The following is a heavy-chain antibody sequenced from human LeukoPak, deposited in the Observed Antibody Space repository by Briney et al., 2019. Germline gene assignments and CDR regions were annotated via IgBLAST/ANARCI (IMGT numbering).Heavy chain of an antibody. Sequence: PGGSLRLSCAASGSTFSSYGMHWVRQAPGKGLEWVAVISYDGSNKYYADSVKGRFTISRDNSKNTLYLQMNSLRAEDTAVYYCAGFVVVPAAFDYWGQGTLVTVSS. CDR3: AGFVVVPAAFDY. V-gene: IGHV3-30*03. CDR2: ISYDGSNK. CDR1: GSTFSSYG. D-gene: IGHD2-2*01. J-gene: IGHJ4*02.